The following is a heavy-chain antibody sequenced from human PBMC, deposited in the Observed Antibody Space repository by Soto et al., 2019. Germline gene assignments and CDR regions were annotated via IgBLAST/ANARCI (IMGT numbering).Heavy chain of an antibody. CDR1: GGTFSSYA. D-gene: IGHD2-2*02. CDR3: ARDSWGVVVPAAIQWYYGMDV. Sequence: QVQLVQSGAEVKKPGSSVKVSCKASGGTFSSYAISWVRQAPGQGLEWMGGIIPIFGTANYAQKFQGRVTITADKSTSTAYMELSSLRSEDTAVYYCARDSWGVVVPAAIQWYYGMDVWGQGTTVTVSS. CDR2: IIPIFGTA. V-gene: IGHV1-69*06. J-gene: IGHJ6*02.